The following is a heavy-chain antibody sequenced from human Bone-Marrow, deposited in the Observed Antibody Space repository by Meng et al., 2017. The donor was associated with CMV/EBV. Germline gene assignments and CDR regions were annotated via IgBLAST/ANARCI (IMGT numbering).Heavy chain of an antibody. CDR1: GFTFSSYT. Sequence: GESLKISCAGSGFTFSSYTMNWVRQAPGKGLEWVSSISSSGSYIFYADSVKGRFTISRDNAKSSLYLQMKSLRAEDTALYYCARVHGTARDYWGPGTRVTVYS. CDR3: ARVHGTARDY. V-gene: IGHV3-21*01. D-gene: IGHD6-6*01. J-gene: IGHJ4*02. CDR2: ISSSGSYI.